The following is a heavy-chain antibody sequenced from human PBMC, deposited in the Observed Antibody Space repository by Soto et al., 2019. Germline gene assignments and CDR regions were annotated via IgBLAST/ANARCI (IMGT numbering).Heavy chain of an antibody. D-gene: IGHD5-12*01. J-gene: IGHJ6*02. CDR2: IIPIFGTA. CDR1: GGTFSSYA. Sequence: SVKVSCKASGGTFSSYAISWVRQAPGQGLEWMGGIIPIFGTANYAQKFQGRVTITADKSTSTAYMELSSLRSEDTAVYYCTYSGYARSLYYYGMDVWGRGTTVTVSS. CDR3: TYSGYARSLYYYGMDV. V-gene: IGHV1-69*06.